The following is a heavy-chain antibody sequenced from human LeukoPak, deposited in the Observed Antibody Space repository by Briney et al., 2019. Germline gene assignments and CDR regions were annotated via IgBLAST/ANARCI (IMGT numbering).Heavy chain of an antibody. D-gene: IGHD3-16*01. CDR3: ATVNDCGDYDGLGYFNY. Sequence: GGSLRLSCAASGLTFDHYSMHWVRQAPGKGLEWASYIGCNSATIGYADFVKGRFTISRDNAKNSLYLEMNSLRAEDMAFYYCATVNDCGDYDGLGYFNYWGQGTLVTVSS. CDR2: IGCNSATI. J-gene: IGHJ4*02. CDR1: GLTFDHYS. V-gene: IGHV3-9*03.